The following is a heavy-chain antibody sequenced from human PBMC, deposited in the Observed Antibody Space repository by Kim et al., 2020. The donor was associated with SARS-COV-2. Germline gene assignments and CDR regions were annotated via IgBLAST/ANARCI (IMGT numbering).Heavy chain of an antibody. V-gene: IGHV3-48*02. CDR3: AREPLHYYDSSGYLYGMDV. Sequence: GRFTISRDNAKNSLYLQMNSLRDEDTAVYYCAREPLHYYDSSGYLYGMDVWGQGTTVTVSS. J-gene: IGHJ6*02. D-gene: IGHD3-22*01.